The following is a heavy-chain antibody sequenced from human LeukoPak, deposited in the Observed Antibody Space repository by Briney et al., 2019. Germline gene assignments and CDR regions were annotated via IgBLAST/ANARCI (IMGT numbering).Heavy chain of an antibody. CDR1: GFTFSSYG. D-gene: IGHD6-6*01. CDR3: AREESSSSGYYFDY. V-gene: IGHV3-30*02. Sequence: GGSLRLSCAASGFTFSSYGMHWVRQAPGKGLEWVAFIRYDGSNKYYADSVKGRFTISRDNPKNTLYLQMNSLRAEDTAVYYCAREESSSSGYYFDYWGQGALVTVSS. CDR2: IRYDGSNK. J-gene: IGHJ4*02.